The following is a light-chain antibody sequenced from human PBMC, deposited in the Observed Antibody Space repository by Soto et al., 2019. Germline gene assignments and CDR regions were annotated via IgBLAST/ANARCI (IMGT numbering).Light chain of an antibody. CDR1: QSISSY. Sequence: DIPMTQSPSSLSASVGDRVTITCRASQSISSYLNWYQQKPGKAPNLLIYAASSLQSGVPSRFSGSGSGTDFTLTISSLQPEDFATYYCQQSYSTLYTFGQGTKLEI. CDR3: QQSYSTLYT. CDR2: AAS. V-gene: IGKV1-39*01. J-gene: IGKJ2*01.